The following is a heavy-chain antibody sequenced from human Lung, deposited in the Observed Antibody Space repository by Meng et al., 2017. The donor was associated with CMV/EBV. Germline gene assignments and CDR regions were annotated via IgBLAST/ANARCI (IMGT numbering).Heavy chain of an antibody. Sequence: SQTLSLTCGIYGGSLSGYYWSWIRQTPGKGLEWIGEIRHSGDITNYNPSLKRRVTISIDTSKKQFSLKLSAVTAADTAVYYCARQYSSSYYSDYWGQGTLVTVSS. CDR2: IRHSGDIT. D-gene: IGHD6-6*01. V-gene: IGHV4-34*01. CDR1: GGSLSGYY. CDR3: ARQYSSSYYSDY. J-gene: IGHJ4*02.